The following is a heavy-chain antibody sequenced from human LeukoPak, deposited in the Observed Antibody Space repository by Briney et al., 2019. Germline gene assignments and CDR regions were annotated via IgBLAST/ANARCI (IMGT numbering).Heavy chain of an antibody. Sequence: GGSLRPSCAASGFTFSSYSMNWVRQAPGKGLEWVSSISSSSSYIYYADSVKGRFTISRDNAKNSLYLQMNSLRAEDTAVYYCARAQAYYDSSGSPTNHFDYWGQGTLVTVSS. D-gene: IGHD3-22*01. CDR1: GFTFSSYS. V-gene: IGHV3-21*01. CDR2: ISSSSSYI. CDR3: ARAQAYYDSSGSPTNHFDY. J-gene: IGHJ4*02.